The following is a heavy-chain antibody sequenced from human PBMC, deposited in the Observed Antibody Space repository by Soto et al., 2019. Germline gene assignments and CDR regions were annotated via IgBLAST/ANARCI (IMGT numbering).Heavy chain of an antibody. J-gene: IGHJ4*02. Sequence: EVQLVESGGGLVQPGGSLRLSCAASGFTFSSYSMNWVRQAPGKGLEWVSNISSSSRIIYYADSVKGRFTISRDNAKNSLYQQMNSLRDEDTAVYYCAREGGVYGGHFDYWGQGTLVTVSS. CDR1: GFTFSSYS. D-gene: IGHD4-17*01. V-gene: IGHV3-48*02. CDR3: AREGGVYGGHFDY. CDR2: ISSSSRII.